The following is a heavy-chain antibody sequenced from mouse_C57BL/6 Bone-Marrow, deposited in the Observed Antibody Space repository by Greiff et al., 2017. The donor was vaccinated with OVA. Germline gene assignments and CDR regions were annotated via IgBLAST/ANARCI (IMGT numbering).Heavy chain of an antibody. Sequence: VQLQQSGAELARPGASVKLSCKASGYTFTSYGISWVKQRTGQGLEWIGEIYPRSGNTYYNEKFKGKATLTADKSSSSAYMELRSLTSEDSAFYFCARGDVSIPFACWGQGTLVTVSA. CDR3: ARGDVSIPFAC. J-gene: IGHJ3*01. CDR1: GYTFTSYG. V-gene: IGHV1-81*01. CDR2: IYPRSGNT.